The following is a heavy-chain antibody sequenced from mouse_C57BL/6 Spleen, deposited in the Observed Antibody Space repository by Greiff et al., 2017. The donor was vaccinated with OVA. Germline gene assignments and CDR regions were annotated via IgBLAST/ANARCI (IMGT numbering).Heavy chain of an antibody. CDR2: INPGSGGT. J-gene: IGHJ4*01. CDR3: ARSPTSGYAMDY. V-gene: IGHV1-54*01. CDR1: GYAFTNYL. D-gene: IGHD2-10*01. Sequence: QVQLKQSGAELVRPGTSVKVSCKASGYAFTNYLIEWVKQRPGQGLEWIGVINPGSGGTNYNEKFKGKATLTADKSSSTAYMQLSSLTSEDSAVYFCARSPTSGYAMDYWGQGTSVTVSS.